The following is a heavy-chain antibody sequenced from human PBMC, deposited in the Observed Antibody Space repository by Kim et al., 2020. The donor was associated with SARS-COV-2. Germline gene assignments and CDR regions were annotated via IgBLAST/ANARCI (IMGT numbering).Heavy chain of an antibody. Sequence: GGSLRLSCAASGFTFSSYGMHWVRQAPGKGLEWVAVISYDGSNKYYADSVKGRFTISRDNSKNTLYLQMNSLRAEDTAVYYCAKDSFPPPPYDFWSGYYEGDITTGYYGMDVWGQGTTVTVSS. V-gene: IGHV3-30*18. CDR3: AKDSFPPPPYDFWSGYYEGDITTGYYGMDV. CDR2: ISYDGSNK. J-gene: IGHJ6*02. D-gene: IGHD3-3*01. CDR1: GFTFSSYG.